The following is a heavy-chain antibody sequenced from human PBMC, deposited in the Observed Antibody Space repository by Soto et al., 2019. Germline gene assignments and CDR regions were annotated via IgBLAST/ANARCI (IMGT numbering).Heavy chain of an antibody. CDR1: GFTFDDYA. CDR3: VKDRAAGGLHYFDN. V-gene: IGHV3-9*01. D-gene: IGHD6-13*01. Sequence: DVQLVESGGGLVEPGRSLRLSCAASGFTFDDYAMHWVRQAPGKGLEWVSGITWNSGYIGYADSVQGRFTISRDNAKNSLYLQMNSLRAEDTALYYCVKDRAAGGLHYFDNWGQGTLVTVSS. J-gene: IGHJ4*02. CDR2: ITWNSGYI.